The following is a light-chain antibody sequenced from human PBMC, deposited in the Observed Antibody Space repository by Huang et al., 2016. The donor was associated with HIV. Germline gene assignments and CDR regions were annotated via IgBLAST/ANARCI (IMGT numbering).Light chain of an antibody. V-gene: IGKV1-5*03. CDR1: QNIGTW. J-gene: IGKJ1*01. Sequence: DIQMTQSPSTLSASVRDRVIITCRASQNIGTWVAWYQQKSGKPPKVVIYRTSNLESGVPSRFSGSGSGTEFSLTINNLEPEDFAIYYCQQYAGYPWTFGQGTKVEIK. CDR3: QQYAGYPWT. CDR2: RTS.